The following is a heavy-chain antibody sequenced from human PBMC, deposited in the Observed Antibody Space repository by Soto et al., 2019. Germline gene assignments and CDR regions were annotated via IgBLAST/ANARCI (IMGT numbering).Heavy chain of an antibody. D-gene: IGHD6-19*01. CDR1: GGSISSGGYS. J-gene: IGHJ6*02. CDR2: IYHSGST. CDR3: ARDLSSGWYYYGMDV. V-gene: IGHV4-30-2*01. Sequence: SETLSLTCAVSGGSISSGGYSWSWIRQPPGKGLEWIGYIYHSGSTYYNPSLKSRVTISVDRSKNQFSLELSSVTAADTAVYYCARDLSSGWYYYGMDVWGQGTTVTVSS.